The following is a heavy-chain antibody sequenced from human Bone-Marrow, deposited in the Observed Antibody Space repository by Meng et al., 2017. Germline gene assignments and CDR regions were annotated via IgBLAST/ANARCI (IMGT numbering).Heavy chain of an antibody. V-gene: IGHV4-39*07. Sequence: QRRLQKLGPGSGKPSETLSLTCNVSGGSISASSFYWGWIRQAPGKGLEWIGTLHDSGSTYYNPSLKSRVTISADTSNSQFSLKLSSVTAADTAVYYCAREWGTLATAADDYWGQGTLVTVSS. CDR1: GGSISASSFY. D-gene: IGHD6-13*01. CDR2: LHDSGST. CDR3: AREWGTLATAADDY. J-gene: IGHJ4*02.